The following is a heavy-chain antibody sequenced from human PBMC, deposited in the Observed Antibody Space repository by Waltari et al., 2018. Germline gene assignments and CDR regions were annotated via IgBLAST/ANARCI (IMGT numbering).Heavy chain of an antibody. J-gene: IGHJ4*02. Sequence: QVQLQESGPGLVKPSETLSLTCPVSGYSISSGYYWGWIRQPPGKGLAWIGSIYHSWSTYYNPSLKSRVTISVDTSKNQFSLKLSSVTAADTAVYYCARRPTGGPGYFDYWGQGTLVTVSS. CDR3: ARRPTGGPGYFDY. CDR2: IYHSWST. CDR1: GYSISSGYY. D-gene: IGHD6-13*01. V-gene: IGHV4-38-2*01.